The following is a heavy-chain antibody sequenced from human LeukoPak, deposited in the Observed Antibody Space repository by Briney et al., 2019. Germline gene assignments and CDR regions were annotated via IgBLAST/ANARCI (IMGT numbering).Heavy chain of an antibody. V-gene: IGHV3-21*01. CDR3: ARDPYNGNYGDSYYYYMDV. D-gene: IGHD1-26*01. CDR2: ISTSSSYI. Sequence: GGSLRLSCAAYGFTFSSYSMNWVRQAPGKGLEWVSFISTSSSYIYYADSVKGRFTISRDNAKNSLYLQMNSLRAEDTAIYYCARDPYNGNYGDSYYYYMDVWGKGTTVTISS. CDR1: GFTFSSYS. J-gene: IGHJ6*03.